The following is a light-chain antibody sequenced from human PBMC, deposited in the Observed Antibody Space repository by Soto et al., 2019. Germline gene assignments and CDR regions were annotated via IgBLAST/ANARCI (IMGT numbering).Light chain of an antibody. Sequence: ERVMTQSPGTLSVSPGERATLSCRASQSVSSNLAWYQQKPGQAPRLLIYGASTRATGIPARFSGSGSGTDFTLTISSLEPEDFAVYYCQQRRNWQVTFGQGTRLEI. CDR1: QSVSSN. J-gene: IGKJ5*01. CDR2: GAS. V-gene: IGKV3-15*01. CDR3: QQRRNWQVT.